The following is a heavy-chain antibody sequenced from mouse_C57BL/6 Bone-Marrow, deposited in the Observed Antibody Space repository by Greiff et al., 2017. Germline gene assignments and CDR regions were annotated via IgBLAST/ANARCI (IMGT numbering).Heavy chain of an antibody. Sequence: QVQLKQPGAELVMPGASVKLSCKASGYTFTSYWMHWVKQRPGQGLEWIGEIDPSDSYTNYNQKFKGKSTLTVDKSSSTAYMQLSSLTSEDSAVYYCARGVTTVVMDYWGQGTSVTVSS. J-gene: IGHJ4*01. D-gene: IGHD1-1*01. CDR1: GYTFTSYW. CDR3: ARGVTTVVMDY. CDR2: IDPSDSYT. V-gene: IGHV1-69*01.